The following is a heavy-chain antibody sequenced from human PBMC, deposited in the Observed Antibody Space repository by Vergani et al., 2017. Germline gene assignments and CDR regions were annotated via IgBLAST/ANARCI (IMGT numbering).Heavy chain of an antibody. J-gene: IGHJ6*02. CDR1: GFTFSDYY. CDR3: ARQLRFLGPYYYYGMDV. CDR2: ISSSGSTI. V-gene: IGHV3-11*01. D-gene: IGHD3-3*01. Sequence: QVQLVESGGGLVKPGGSLRLSCAASGFTFSDYYMSWIRQDPGKGLEWVSYISSSGSTIYYADSVKGRFNISRDNAKNSLYLQMNSLRAEDTAVYYCARQLRFLGPYYYYGMDVWGQGTTVTVSS.